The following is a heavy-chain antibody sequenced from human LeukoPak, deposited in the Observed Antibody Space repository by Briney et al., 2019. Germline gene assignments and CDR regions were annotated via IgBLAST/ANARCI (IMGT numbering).Heavy chain of an antibody. J-gene: IGHJ3*02. D-gene: IGHD5-18*01. CDR2: INPNSGGT. CDR1: GYTFTGYY. Sequence: GASVKVSCKASGYTFTGYYMHWVRQAPGQGLEWMGWINPNSGGTNYAQKFQGRVTMTRDTSISTAYMELSRLRSDDTAVYYCARKDVDTAMVDEGSAFDIWGQGTMVIVSS. V-gene: IGHV1-2*02. CDR3: ARKDVDTAMVDEGSAFDI.